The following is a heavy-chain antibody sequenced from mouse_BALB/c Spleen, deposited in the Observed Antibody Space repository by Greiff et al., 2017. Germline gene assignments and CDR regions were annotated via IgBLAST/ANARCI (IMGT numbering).Heavy chain of an antibody. D-gene: IGHD1-1*01. CDR2: INPYNGAT. J-gene: IGHJ3*01. CDR3: ARSRGGGDYYGSSSFAY. V-gene: IGHV1-31*01. Sequence: VQLQQSGPELVKPGASVKISCKASGYSFTGYYMHWVKQSHVKSLEWIGRINPYNGATSYNQNFKDKASLTVDKSSSTAYMELHSLTSEDSAVYYGARSRGGGDYYGSSSFAYWGQGTLVTVSA. CDR1: GYSFTGYY.